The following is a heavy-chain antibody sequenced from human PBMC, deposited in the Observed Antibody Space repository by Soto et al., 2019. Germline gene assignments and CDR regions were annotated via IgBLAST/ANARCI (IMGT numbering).Heavy chain of an antibody. J-gene: IGHJ4*02. CDR3: SKVGLFGNGYMGVVRCDY. CDR1: GFTFGNYA. D-gene: IGHD3-10*02. Sequence: EVQLLESGGGLVQPGGSLRLSCTASGFTFGNYAMSWVRQAPGKGLEWVSGITDGGGSKFYADSVQGRFTISRDNSKNTLYLLLSSLTAEDTAIYYCSKVGLFGNGYMGVVRCDYWGQGTLVTVSA. CDR2: ITDGGGSK. V-gene: IGHV3-23*01.